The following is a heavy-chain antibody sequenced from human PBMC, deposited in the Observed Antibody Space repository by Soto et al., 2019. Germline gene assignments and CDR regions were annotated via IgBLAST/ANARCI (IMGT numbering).Heavy chain of an antibody. CDR2: IYHSGST. V-gene: IGHV4-4*02. J-gene: IGHJ3*02. CDR3: ARGAGYCSSTSCRLRAFDI. Sequence: SETLSLTCAVSSGSISSSNWWSWVRQPPGKGLEWIGEIYHSGSTNYNPSLKSRVTISVDKSKNQFSLKLSSVTAADTAVYYCARGAGYCSSTSCRLRAFDIWGQGTMVTVSS. D-gene: IGHD2-2*01. CDR1: SGSISSSNW.